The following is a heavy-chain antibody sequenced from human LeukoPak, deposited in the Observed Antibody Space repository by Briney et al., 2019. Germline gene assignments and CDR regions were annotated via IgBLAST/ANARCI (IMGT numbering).Heavy chain of an antibody. J-gene: IGHJ4*02. CDR3: ARDYPYVGYSGYAPFDY. D-gene: IGHD5-12*01. CDR1: GGTFSSYA. CDR2: IIPIFGTA. V-gene: IGHV1-69*13. Sequence: SVKVSCKASGGTFSSYAISWVRQAPGQGLEWMGGIIPIFGTANYAQKFQGRVTITADESTCTAYMELSSLRSEDTAVYYCARDYPYVGYSGYAPFDYWGQGTLVTVSS.